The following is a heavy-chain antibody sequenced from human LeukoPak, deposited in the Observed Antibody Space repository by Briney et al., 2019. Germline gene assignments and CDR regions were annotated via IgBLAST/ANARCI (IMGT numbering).Heavy chain of an antibody. V-gene: IGHV3-21*06. CDR2: IDAGGNYI. D-gene: IGHD3-9*01. Sequence: GGSLRLSCVASGFTFSTDNMNWVRQAPGKGLDWVAFIDAGGNYIQYADSVKGRFIISRDNAQNSLFLEVNSLRGEDTAVYYCARDKGLAIRAYDIWGQGTMVTVSS. CDR1: GFTFSTDN. J-gene: IGHJ3*02. CDR3: ARDKGLAIRAYDI.